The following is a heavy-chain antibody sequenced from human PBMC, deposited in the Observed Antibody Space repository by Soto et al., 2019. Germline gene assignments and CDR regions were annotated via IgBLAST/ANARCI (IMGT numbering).Heavy chain of an antibody. CDR2: ISYDGSNK. J-gene: IGHJ4*02. D-gene: IGHD1-26*01. Sequence: SLRLSCAASGFTFSSYGMHWVRQAPGKGLEWVAVISYDGSNKYYADSVKGRFTISRDNSKNTLYLQMNSLRAEDTAVYYCAKELWELPGPFDYWGQGTLVTVS. CDR3: AKELWELPGPFDY. V-gene: IGHV3-30*18. CDR1: GFTFSSYG.